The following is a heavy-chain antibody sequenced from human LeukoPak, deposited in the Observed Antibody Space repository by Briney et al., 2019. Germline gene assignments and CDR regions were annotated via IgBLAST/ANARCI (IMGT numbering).Heavy chain of an antibody. CDR3: ARGRSYGFDFDS. D-gene: IGHD5-18*01. CDR2: KYYSGGT. Sequence: PSETLSLTCDVSGVSINTCCYYWTWIRQPPGKGLEWIGYKYYSGGTGYNSSLRSRLTISLDSSKNPFSLRLTSVTAADTAVYYCARGRSYGFDFDSWGPGTLVIVSS. V-gene: IGHV4-61*01. CDR1: GVSINTCCYY. J-gene: IGHJ4*02.